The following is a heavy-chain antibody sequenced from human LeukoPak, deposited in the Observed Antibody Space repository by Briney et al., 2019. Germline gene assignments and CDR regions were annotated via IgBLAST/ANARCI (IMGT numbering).Heavy chain of an antibody. CDR1: GFTFSSYA. J-gene: IGHJ3*02. Sequence: GGSLRLSCAASGFTFSSYAMHWVRQAPGKGLEYVSAISSNGGSTYYANSVKGRFTISRDNSKNTLYLQMGSLRAEDMAVYYCARDVEAVTTDAFDIWGQGTMVTVSS. CDR3: ARDVEAVTTDAFDI. D-gene: IGHD4-17*01. CDR2: ISSNGGST. V-gene: IGHV3-64*01.